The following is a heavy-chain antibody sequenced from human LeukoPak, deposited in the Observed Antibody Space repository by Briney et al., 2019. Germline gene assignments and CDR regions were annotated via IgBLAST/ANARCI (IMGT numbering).Heavy chain of an antibody. CDR2: IIPIFGTA. CDR1: GGTFSSYA. D-gene: IGHD3-3*01. J-gene: IGHJ6*02. CDR3: ARDGVRPLGMDV. V-gene: IGHV1-69*13. Sequence: SVKVSCKASGGTFSSYAISWVRQAPGQGLEWMVGIIPIFGTANYAQKFQGRVTITADESTSTAYMELSSLRSEDTAVYYCARDGVRPLGMDVWGQGTTVTVSS.